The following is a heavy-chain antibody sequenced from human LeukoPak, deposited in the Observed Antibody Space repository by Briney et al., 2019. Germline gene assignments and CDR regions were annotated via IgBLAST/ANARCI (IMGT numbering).Heavy chain of an antibody. J-gene: IGHJ4*02. CDR1: GFTFGSYA. D-gene: IGHD6-13*01. Sequence: PGESLRLSCAASGFTFGSYAMSWVRQTPGKSLEWVSIISNGGVTTYYADSVRGRFTISRDNSKDLLYLQMDSPRAEDTAVYYCVKLSSGSGSSFGFDSWGLGTLVTVSS. CDR2: ISNGGVTT. V-gene: IGHV3-23*01. CDR3: VKLSSGSGSSFGFDS.